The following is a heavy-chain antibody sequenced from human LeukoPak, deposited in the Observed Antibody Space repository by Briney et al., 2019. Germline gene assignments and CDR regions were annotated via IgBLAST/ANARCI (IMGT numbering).Heavy chain of an antibody. CDR2: IYYSGST. J-gene: IGHJ5*02. CDR3: ARAERAAADNWFDP. Sequence: PSETLSLTCTVSGGSVSSGSYYWSWIRQPPGKGLEWIGYIYYSGSTNYNPSLKSRVTISVDTSKNQFSLKLSSVTAADTAVYYCARAERAAADNWFDPWGQGTLVTVSS. CDR1: GGSVSSGSYY. V-gene: IGHV4-61*01. D-gene: IGHD6-13*01.